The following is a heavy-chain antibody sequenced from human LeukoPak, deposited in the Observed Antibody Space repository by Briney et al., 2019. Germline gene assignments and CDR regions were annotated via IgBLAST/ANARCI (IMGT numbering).Heavy chain of an antibody. Sequence: GGSLRLSCAASGFTFSSYGMHRVRQAPGKGLEWVAVISYDGSNKYYADSVKGRFAISRDNSKNTLYLQMNSLRAEDTAVYYCAKDLHYYGSGSSNWFDPWGQGTLVTVSS. D-gene: IGHD3-10*01. CDR1: GFTFSSYG. CDR2: ISYDGSNK. V-gene: IGHV3-30*18. J-gene: IGHJ5*02. CDR3: AKDLHYYGSGSSNWFDP.